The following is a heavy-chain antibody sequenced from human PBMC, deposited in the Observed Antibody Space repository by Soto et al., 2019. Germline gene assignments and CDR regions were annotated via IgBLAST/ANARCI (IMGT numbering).Heavy chain of an antibody. V-gene: IGHV3-66*01. CDR3: AAPIFDY. Sequence: PGGSLRLSSAVSGFNVSSNYMNWVRQAPGKGLEWVSILYSGGSTYYADSVKDRFTISRDNSKNTLFLQMNSLRAEDTAVYYCAAPIFDYWGQGTLVTVSS. CDR2: LYSGGST. D-gene: IGHD2-21*01. J-gene: IGHJ4*02. CDR1: GFNVSSNY.